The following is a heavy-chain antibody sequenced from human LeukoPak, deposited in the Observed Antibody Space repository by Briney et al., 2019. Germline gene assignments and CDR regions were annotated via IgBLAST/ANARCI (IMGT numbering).Heavy chain of an antibody. CDR3: AASTSSGSDY. V-gene: IGHV5-10-1*01. J-gene: IGHJ4*02. D-gene: IGHD3-10*01. Sequence: GASLKICCKGSGYSITSYWISCVRQMPGKGLEWMGRIDPSDSYTNYSPSFQGHVTISADKSISTAYLQWSSLKASDTAMYYCAASTSSGSDYWGQGTLVTVSS. CDR1: GYSITSYW. CDR2: IDPSDSYT.